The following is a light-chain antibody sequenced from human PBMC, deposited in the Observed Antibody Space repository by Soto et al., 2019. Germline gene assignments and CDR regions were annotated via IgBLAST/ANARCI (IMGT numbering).Light chain of an antibody. CDR2: DAS. V-gene: IGKV1-5*01. Sequence: DIQMTQSPSTLSASVGDRVTITCRASQSISSWLAWYQQKPGKAPKLLIYDASSLESGVQSRVSGSGSGTEFTLTLSSLQPDDFATYYCQQYNTYWTXGQGTKVEIK. J-gene: IGKJ1*01. CDR1: QSISSW. CDR3: QQYNTYWT.